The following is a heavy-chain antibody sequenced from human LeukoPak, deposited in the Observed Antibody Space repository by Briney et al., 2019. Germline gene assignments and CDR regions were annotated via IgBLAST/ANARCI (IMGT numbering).Heavy chain of an antibody. Sequence: GGSLRLSCAASGFTFSSYWMSWVRQAPGKGLEWVANIKQDGSEKYYVGSVKGRFTISRDNAKNSLYLQMNSLRAEDTAVYYCARDEGPTVTTPYFDYWGQGTLVTVSS. CDR3: ARDEGPTVTTPYFDY. CDR1: GFTFSSYW. D-gene: IGHD4-17*01. CDR2: IKQDGSEK. V-gene: IGHV3-7*01. J-gene: IGHJ4*02.